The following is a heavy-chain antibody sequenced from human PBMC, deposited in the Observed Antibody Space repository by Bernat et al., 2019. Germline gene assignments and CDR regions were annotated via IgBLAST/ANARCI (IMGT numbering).Heavy chain of an antibody. D-gene: IGHD3-22*01. CDR2: IYYSGRT. V-gene: IGHV4-39*01. Sequence: QLQLQESGPGLVKPSETLSLTCTVSGGSISTSSYYWGWIRKPPGKGLEWIGSIYYSGRTYDNPSLKSRVTISVDTSKNQFSLKLSFVTAADTAVYYCARLLYDRSGYYYFDNWGQGTLVTVSS. CDR3: ARLLYDRSGYYYFDN. CDR1: GGSISTSSYY. J-gene: IGHJ4*02.